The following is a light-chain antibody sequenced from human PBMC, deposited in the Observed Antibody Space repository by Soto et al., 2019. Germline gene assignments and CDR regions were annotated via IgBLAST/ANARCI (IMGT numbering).Light chain of an antibody. CDR3: QSYDSNDQV. CDR1: SGSIASDY. J-gene: IGLJ3*02. Sequence: NFMLTQPHSVSESPGKTVTISCTRSSGSIASDYVQWYQQRPGSAPSTVIYNDDQRPSVVPDRFSGAIDSSSNSASLTITGLQTEDEADYYCQSYDSNDQVFGVGTKLTVL. V-gene: IGLV6-57*04. CDR2: NDD.